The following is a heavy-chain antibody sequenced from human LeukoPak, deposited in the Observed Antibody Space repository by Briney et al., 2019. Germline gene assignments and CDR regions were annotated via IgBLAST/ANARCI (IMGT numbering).Heavy chain of an antibody. D-gene: IGHD3-22*01. J-gene: IGHJ4*02. CDR1: GFTFSSYG. V-gene: IGHV3-33*01. CDR3: ARADYYYDSSGSKLDY. Sequence: PGGSLRLSCAASGFTFSSYGMHWVRQAPGKGLEWVAVIWYDGSNKYYADSVKGRFTISRDNSKNTLYLQMNSLRAEDTAVYYCARADYYYDSSGSKLDYWGQGTLVTVSS. CDR2: IWYDGSNK.